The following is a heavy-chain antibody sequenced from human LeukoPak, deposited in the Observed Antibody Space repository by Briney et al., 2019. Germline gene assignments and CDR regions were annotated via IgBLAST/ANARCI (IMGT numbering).Heavy chain of an antibody. CDR3: ARNGRAWWELPYFHY. J-gene: IGHJ4*02. CDR2: FYYSGTT. D-gene: IGHD1-26*01. CDR1: GGSISSSGYY. Sequence: SETLSLTCTVSGGSISSSGYYWGWIRQPPGKGLEWIGSFYYSGTTYYNPPLRSRVTISVDTSKNQFSLKLSSVTAADTAMYFCARNGRAWWELPYFHYWGQGTLVTVSS. V-gene: IGHV4-39*07.